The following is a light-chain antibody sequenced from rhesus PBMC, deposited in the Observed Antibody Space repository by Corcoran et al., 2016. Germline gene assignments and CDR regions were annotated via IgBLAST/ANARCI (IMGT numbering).Light chain of an antibody. CDR2: GAS. J-gene: IGKJ2*01. Sequence: EIVMTQSPATLSLSPGERATLSCRASQSFSSYVAWYQQKPEPAPRLLIYGASSRAHGIPERFTGSGSGTDCTLIINSLEPEDVGVYYGQQYSNWNISFGQGTKVEIK. CDR1: QSFSSY. CDR3: QQYSNWNIS. V-gene: IGKV3S9*01.